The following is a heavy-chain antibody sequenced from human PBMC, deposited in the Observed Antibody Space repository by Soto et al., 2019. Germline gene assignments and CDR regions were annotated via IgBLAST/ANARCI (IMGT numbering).Heavy chain of an antibody. CDR2: IYYSGST. CDR1: GGSISSYY. Sequence: SETLSLTCTVSGGSISSYYWSWIRQPPGKGLEWIGYIYYSGSTNYNPSLKSRVTISVDTSKNQFSLKLSSVTAADTAVYYCARESGYDILTGKYYYYYGMDVWGQGTTVTVSS. D-gene: IGHD3-9*01. V-gene: IGHV4-59*01. J-gene: IGHJ6*02. CDR3: ARESGYDILTGKYYYYYGMDV.